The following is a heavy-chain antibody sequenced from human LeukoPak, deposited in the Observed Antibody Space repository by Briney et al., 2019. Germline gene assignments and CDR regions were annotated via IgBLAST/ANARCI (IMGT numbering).Heavy chain of an antibody. J-gene: IGHJ4*02. CDR3: ARSYSSGWRFYFDY. V-gene: IGHV4-61*01. CDR2: IYYSGST. CDR1: GGSVSSGSYY. D-gene: IGHD6-19*01. Sequence: SETLSLTCTVSGGSVSSGSYYWRSLRQPPGTGLEWIGYIYYSGSTNYNPSLKSRVTISVDTSKNQFSLKLSSVTAADTAVYYCARSYSSGWRFYFDYWGQGTLVTVSS.